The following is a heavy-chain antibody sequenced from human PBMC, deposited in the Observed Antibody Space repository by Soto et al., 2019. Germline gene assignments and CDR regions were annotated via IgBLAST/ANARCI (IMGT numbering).Heavy chain of an antibody. CDR1: GFTFSSYA. J-gene: IGHJ4*02. Sequence: EVQLLESGGGLVQPGGSLRLSCAASGFTFSSYAMSWVRQAPGKGLEWVSAISGSGGSTYYADSVKGRFTISRDNSKNTLYLQMNSLRAEDTAVYYCAKPPPTYSSGSRLTDYWGQGTLVTVSS. CDR3: AKPPPTYSSGSRLTDY. D-gene: IGHD3-22*01. CDR2: ISGSGGST. V-gene: IGHV3-23*01.